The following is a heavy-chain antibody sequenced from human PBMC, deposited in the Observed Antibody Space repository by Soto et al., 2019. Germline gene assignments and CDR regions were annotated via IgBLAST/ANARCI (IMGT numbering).Heavy chain of an antibody. J-gene: IGHJ4*02. D-gene: IGHD3-22*01. CDR3: ARDIAWGYYDSSGYPPPFDY. CDR1: GFTFSSYS. CDR2: ISSSSSTI. V-gene: IGHV3-48*02. Sequence: SGGSLRLSCAASGFTFSSYSMNWVRQAPGKGLEWVSYISSSSSTIYYADSVKGRFTISRDNAKNSLYLQMNSLRDEDTAVYYCARDIAWGYYDSSGYPPPFDYWGQGTLVTVSS.